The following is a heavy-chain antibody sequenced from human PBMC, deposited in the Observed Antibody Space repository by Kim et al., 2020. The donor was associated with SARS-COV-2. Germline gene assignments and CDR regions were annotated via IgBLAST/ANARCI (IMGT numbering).Heavy chain of an antibody. Sequence: YTDSLKGRVTISRDKAKKSLYLQMNSLRAEDTAVYYCAGSPREIDYWGQGTLVIVSS. D-gene: IGHD1-26*01. CDR3: AGSPREIDY. V-gene: IGHV3-11*06. J-gene: IGHJ4*02.